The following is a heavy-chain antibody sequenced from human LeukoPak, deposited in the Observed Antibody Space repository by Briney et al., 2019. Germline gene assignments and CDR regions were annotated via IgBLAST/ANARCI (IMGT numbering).Heavy chain of an antibody. Sequence: ASVRVSCKASGYTFTGYDINWVRQATGQGLEWMGWMNPNSGDTGYAQKLQGRVTMTRNSSIDTAYMELSGLRSEDTAVYYCTRGSLSGSSRDCWGQGSVLTVSS. V-gene: IGHV1-8*01. CDR1: GYTFTGYD. CDR2: MNPNSGDT. CDR3: TRGSLSGSSRDC. J-gene: IGHJ4*02. D-gene: IGHD1-26*01.